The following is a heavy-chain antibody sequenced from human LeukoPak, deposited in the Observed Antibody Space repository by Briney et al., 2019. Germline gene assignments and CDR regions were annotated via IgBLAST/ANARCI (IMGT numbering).Heavy chain of an antibody. V-gene: IGHV1-18*01. Sequence: ASVTVSCTASGYTFTSYGFTWVRQAPGQGLEWMGWISANNGNTKYAQKFQGRVTMTTDTSTSTAYMELRSLRSDDTAVYYCARSITMVRGGIDYWGQGTLVTVSS. D-gene: IGHD3-10*01. CDR3: ARSITMVRGGIDY. CDR1: GYTFTSYG. CDR2: ISANNGNT. J-gene: IGHJ4*02.